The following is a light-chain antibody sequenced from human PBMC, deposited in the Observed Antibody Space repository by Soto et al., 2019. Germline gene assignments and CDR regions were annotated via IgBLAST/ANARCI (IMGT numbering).Light chain of an antibody. J-gene: IGKJ1*01. CDR1: QSVSSSY. Sequence: EIVLTQFPGTLSLSPGERATLSCRASQSVSSSYLAWYQQKPGQPPRLLIYGASSRATGIPDRFSGSGSGTDFTLTISRLEPEDFAVYYCQQYGSSGTFGQGTKVDIK. V-gene: IGKV3-20*01. CDR2: GAS. CDR3: QQYGSSGT.